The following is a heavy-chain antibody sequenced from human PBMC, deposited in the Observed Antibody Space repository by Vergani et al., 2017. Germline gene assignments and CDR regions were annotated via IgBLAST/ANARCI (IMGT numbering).Heavy chain of an antibody. Sequence: QVQLQESGPGLVKPSQTLSLTCTVSGGSISSGSYYWSWIRQPAGKGLEWIGRIYTSGSTNYNPSLKSRVTISVDTSKNQFSLKLSSVTAADTAVYYCARGGVYSSSSDYYYYYYMDVWGKGTTVTVSS. CDR3: ARGGVYSSSSDYYYYYYMDV. D-gene: IGHD6-6*01. J-gene: IGHJ6*03. V-gene: IGHV4-61*02. CDR2: IYTSGST. CDR1: GGSISSGSYY.